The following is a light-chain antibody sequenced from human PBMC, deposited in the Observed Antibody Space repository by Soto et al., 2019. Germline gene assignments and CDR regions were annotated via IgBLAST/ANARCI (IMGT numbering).Light chain of an antibody. J-gene: IGKJ5*01. Sequence: DLQMTQSPSTLSGSVGDRVTITCRASQTISSWLAWYQQKPGKAPKLLIYKASTLKSGVPSRFSGSGSGTDFTLTISSLEPEDFAVYYCQQRSYWPITFGQGTRLEIK. CDR3: QQRSYWPIT. CDR2: KAS. V-gene: IGKV1-5*03. CDR1: QTISSW.